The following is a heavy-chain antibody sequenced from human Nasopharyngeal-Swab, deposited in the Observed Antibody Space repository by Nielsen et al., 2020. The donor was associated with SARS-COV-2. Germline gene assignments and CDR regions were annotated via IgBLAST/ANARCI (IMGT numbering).Heavy chain of an antibody. D-gene: IGHD1-26*01. J-gene: IGHJ6*03. Sequence: SETLSLTCPVSGGSVSSGSYYWSWIRQPPGKGLEWIGYIYYSGSTNYNPSLKSRVTISVDTSKNQFSLKLSSVAAADTAVYYCARYSGSYYRGYMDVWGKGTTVTVSS. CDR1: GGSVSSGSYY. CDR3: ARYSGSYYRGYMDV. V-gene: IGHV4-61*01. CDR2: IYYSGST.